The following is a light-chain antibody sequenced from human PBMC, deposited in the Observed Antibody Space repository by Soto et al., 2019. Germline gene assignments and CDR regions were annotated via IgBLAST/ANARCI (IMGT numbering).Light chain of an antibody. J-gene: IGLJ2*01. Sequence: QSVLTQPPSASGTPGQRVTISCSGSRSNIGSNYVYWYQRLPGTAPKLLIYRHDQRPSGVPDRFSGSRSGTSASLAISGLRSEDEAEYYCAAWDDSLSGVVFGGGTKVTVL. CDR1: RSNIGSNY. CDR3: AAWDDSLSGVV. CDR2: RHD. V-gene: IGLV1-47*01.